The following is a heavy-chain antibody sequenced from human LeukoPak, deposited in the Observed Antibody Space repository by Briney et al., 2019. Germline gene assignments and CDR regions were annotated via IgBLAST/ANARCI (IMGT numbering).Heavy chain of an antibody. CDR1: GYTFTSYG. J-gene: IGHJ4*02. D-gene: IGHD1-26*01. CDR3: ARRMGATHFDY. V-gene: IGHV1-18*01. CDR2: ISTYSGNT. Sequence: EASVKVSCKASGYTFTSYGIRWVRQAPGQGLEWMGWISTYSGNTNYAQNLQGRVTMTTDTSTSTAYMELRSLRSDDTAVYYCARRMGATHFDYWGQGTLVTVSS.